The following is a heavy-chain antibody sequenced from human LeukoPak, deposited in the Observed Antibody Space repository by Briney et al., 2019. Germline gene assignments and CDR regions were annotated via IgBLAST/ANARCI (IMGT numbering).Heavy chain of an antibody. J-gene: IGHJ4*02. CDR2: INGDGSTT. V-gene: IGHV3-74*01. D-gene: IGHD3-16*01. CDR3: RAYRWGDPFDS. CDR1: GFTFSSYW. Sequence: PGGSLRLSCAASGFTFSSYWMHWARQDPGKGLVWVSRINGDGSTTSYADSVRGRFTISRDNAKNTLFLQMNSLSVEDTAVYYCRAYRWGDPFDSWGQGTLVTVSS.